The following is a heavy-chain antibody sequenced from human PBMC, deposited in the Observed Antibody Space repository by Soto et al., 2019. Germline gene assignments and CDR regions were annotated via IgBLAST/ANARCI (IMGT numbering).Heavy chain of an antibody. D-gene: IGHD4-17*01. Sequence: QVQLVQSGAEVKKPGSSVKVSCKASGGTFSSYAINWVRQAPGQGLEWMGGIIPIYGTANYAQKFQGRVTITADESTSTAYMYLSSLRSEDTAVDYCARATVTYDYSYYGMDVWGQGTTVTVSS. J-gene: IGHJ6*02. V-gene: IGHV1-69*12. CDR2: IIPIYGTA. CDR1: GGTFSSYA. CDR3: ARATVTYDYSYYGMDV.